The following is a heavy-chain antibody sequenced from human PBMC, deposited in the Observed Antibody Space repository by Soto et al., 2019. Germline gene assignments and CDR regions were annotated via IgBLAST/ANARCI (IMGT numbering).Heavy chain of an antibody. J-gene: IGHJ4*01. CDR2: IIPIFGTA. D-gene: IGHD2-2*01. CDR3: ARADEHLGYCISTSCPSFDY. CDR1: GGTFSSYA. Sequence: SVKVSCKDSGGTFSSYAISWVRQAPGQGLEWMGGIIPIFGTANYAQKFQGRVTITADESTSTAYMELSSLRSEDTAVYYCARADEHLGYCISTSCPSFDYWG. V-gene: IGHV1-69*13.